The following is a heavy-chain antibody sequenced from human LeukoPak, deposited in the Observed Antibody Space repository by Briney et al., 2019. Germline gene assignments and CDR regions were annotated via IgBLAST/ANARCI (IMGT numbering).Heavy chain of an antibody. CDR3: ARGQTTVRPFDY. J-gene: IGHJ4*02. CDR1: GCTFSSYA. D-gene: IGHD4-17*01. Sequence: GSSVKVSCKASGCTFSSYAISWARQAPGQGLEWMGGIIPIFGTANYAQKFQGRVTITADESTSTAYMELSSLRSEDTAVYYCARGQTTVRPFDYWGQGTLVTVSS. CDR2: IIPIFGTA. V-gene: IGHV1-69*01.